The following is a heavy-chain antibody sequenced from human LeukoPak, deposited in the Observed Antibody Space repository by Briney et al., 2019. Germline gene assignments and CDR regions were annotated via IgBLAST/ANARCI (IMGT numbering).Heavy chain of an antibody. D-gene: IGHD3-10*01. Sequence: GGSLRLSCAASGFTFSTNYLSWVRQAPGKGLQWVSVISNGNNAYYADSLRGRFTIPRDNSRNILYLQMDSLRAEDTAVYFCARVVPPYDNGHGPLGSWGRGTLVTVSS. V-gene: IGHV3-53*01. J-gene: IGHJ4*02. CDR1: GFTFSTNY. CDR3: ARVVPPYDNGHGPLGS. CDR2: ISNGNNA.